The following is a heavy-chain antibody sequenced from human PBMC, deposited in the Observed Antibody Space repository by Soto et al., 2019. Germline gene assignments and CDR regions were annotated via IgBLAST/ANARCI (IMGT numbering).Heavy chain of an antibody. CDR2: TYYRSKWYN. V-gene: IGHV6-1*01. CDR1: GDSVSSNSAA. Sequence: PSQTLSLTCAISGDSVSSNSAAWNWIRQSPSRGLEWLGRTYYRSKWYNDYAVSVKSRITINPDTSKNQFSLQLNSVTPEDTAVYFCARDPQDFVVVPAAERVYYYYYYGMDVWGQGTTVTVSS. D-gene: IGHD2-2*01. CDR3: ARDPQDFVVVPAAERVYYYYYYGMDV. J-gene: IGHJ6*02.